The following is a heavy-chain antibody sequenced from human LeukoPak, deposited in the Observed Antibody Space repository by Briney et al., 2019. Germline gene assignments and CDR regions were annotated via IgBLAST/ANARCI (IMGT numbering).Heavy chain of an antibody. CDR2: FDPEDGET. CDR3: AGGSSLDHDAFDI. Sequence: GASVKVSCKASGGTFSSYAISWVRQAPGQGLEWMGGFDPEDGETIYAQKFQGRVTMTEDTSTDTAYMELSSLRSEDTAVYYCAGGSSLDHDAFDIWGQGTMVTVSS. V-gene: IGHV1-24*01. D-gene: IGHD1-26*01. J-gene: IGHJ3*02. CDR1: GGTFSSYA.